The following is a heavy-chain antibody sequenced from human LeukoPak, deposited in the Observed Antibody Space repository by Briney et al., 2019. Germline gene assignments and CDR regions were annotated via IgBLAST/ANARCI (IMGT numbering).Heavy chain of an antibody. CDR1: GFTFSSYG. Sequence: GGSLGLSCAASGFTFSSYGMHWVRQAPGKGLEWVAVIWYDGSNKYYPDSVKGRFTISRDNSKNTLYLQMNSLRAEDTAVYYCARDHSSGWYSDYFDYWGQGTLVTVSS. J-gene: IGHJ4*02. V-gene: IGHV3-33*01. D-gene: IGHD6-19*01. CDR3: ARDHSSGWYSDYFDY. CDR2: IWYDGSNK.